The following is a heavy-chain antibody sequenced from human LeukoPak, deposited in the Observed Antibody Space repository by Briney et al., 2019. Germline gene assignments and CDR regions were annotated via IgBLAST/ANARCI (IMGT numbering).Heavy chain of an antibody. J-gene: IGHJ4*02. D-gene: IGHD1-1*01. CDR1: GYTFTGYY. V-gene: IGHV1-2*02. CDR2: INPNSGGT. CDR3: ARDLLWSDQLIDY. Sequence: ASVKVSCKASGYTFTGYYMRWVRQAPGQGLEWMGWINPNSGGTNYAQKFQGRVTMTRDTSISTAYMELSRLRSDDTAVYYCARDLLWSDQLIDYWGQGTLVTVSS.